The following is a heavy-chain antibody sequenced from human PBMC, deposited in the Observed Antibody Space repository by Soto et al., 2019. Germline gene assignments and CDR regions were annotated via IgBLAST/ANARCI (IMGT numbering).Heavy chain of an antibody. CDR2: ISYDGSNK. CDR1: GFTFSSYA. Sequence: QVQLVESGGGVVQPGRSLRLSCAASGFTFSSYAMHWVRQAPGKGLEWVAVISYDGSNKYYADSVKGRFTISRDNSKNTMYLQMNGLRAEDTVVYYCARDPFWGTAMVLGYFDLWGRGTLVTVSS. D-gene: IGHD5-18*01. J-gene: IGHJ2*01. CDR3: ARDPFWGTAMVLGYFDL. V-gene: IGHV3-30-3*01.